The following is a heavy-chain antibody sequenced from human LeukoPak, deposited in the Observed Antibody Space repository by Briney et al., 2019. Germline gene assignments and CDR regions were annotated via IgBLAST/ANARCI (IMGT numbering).Heavy chain of an antibody. Sequence: PSETPSLTCTVSGGSISGYYWSWIRQPAGKGLEWIGRLYGSATIKYNPSLRSRLSLSGDTSKNQFSLKLSSVTAADTVVYYCAREARLASAAGLDVWGQGTMVTVS. CDR2: LYGSATI. D-gene: IGHD5-12*01. CDR3: AREARLASAAGLDV. J-gene: IGHJ6*02. CDR1: GGSISGYY. V-gene: IGHV4-4*07.